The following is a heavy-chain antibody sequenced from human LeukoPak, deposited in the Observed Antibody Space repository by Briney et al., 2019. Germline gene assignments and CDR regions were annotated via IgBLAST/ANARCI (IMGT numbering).Heavy chain of an antibody. J-gene: IGHJ4*02. Sequence: GGSLRLSCAGSGFIFNNYAMHWVRQPPGKGLEWVSGISWNSGSIGYADSVKGRFTISRDNAKNSLYLQMNSLRAEDTALYYCAKDIKTRTAMGGLDYWGQGTPVTVSS. CDR1: GFIFNNYA. CDR2: ISWNSGSI. D-gene: IGHD5-18*01. CDR3: AKDIKTRTAMGGLDY. V-gene: IGHV3-9*01.